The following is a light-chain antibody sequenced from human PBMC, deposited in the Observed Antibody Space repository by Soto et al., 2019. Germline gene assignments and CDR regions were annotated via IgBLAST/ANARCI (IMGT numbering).Light chain of an antibody. CDR1: QGISSS. CDR3: QQLNSYPIT. CDR2: AAS. Sequence: IQLTQSPCSLSASVGDSVTITCRASQGISSSLAWYQQKPGKAPKLLIYAASTSQSGVPSRFSGSGSGTDFTLTISSLQPEDFATYFCQQLNSYPITFGQGTRLEIK. V-gene: IGKV1-9*01. J-gene: IGKJ5*01.